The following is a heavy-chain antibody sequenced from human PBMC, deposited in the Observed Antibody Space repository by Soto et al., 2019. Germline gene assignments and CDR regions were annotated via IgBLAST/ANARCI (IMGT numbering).Heavy chain of an antibody. V-gene: IGHV3-30-3*01. CDR3: ARAPSGSYPEFDY. CDR1: GFIFSSYT. Sequence: PGGSLRLSCAASGFIFSSYTMHWVRQAPGKGLEWVGVITYDGSNQYYADSVKGRFTISRDNSRNMLFLQMNSLRPDDTAVYYCARAPSGSYPEFDYWGQRNLVTRSS. D-gene: IGHD1-26*01. J-gene: IGHJ4*02. CDR2: ITYDGSNQ.